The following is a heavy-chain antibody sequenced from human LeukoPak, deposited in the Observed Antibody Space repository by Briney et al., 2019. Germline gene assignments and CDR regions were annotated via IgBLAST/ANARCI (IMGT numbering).Heavy chain of an antibody. Sequence: PGRSLRLSCAASGFTFSSYGMSWVRQAPGKGLEWVSVISGSGGSTYYADSVKGRFTISRDNSKNTLYLQMNSLRAEDTAVYYCAKDKLWFGELAGSFDYWGQGTLVTVSS. V-gene: IGHV3-23*01. D-gene: IGHD3-10*01. J-gene: IGHJ4*02. CDR3: AKDKLWFGELAGSFDY. CDR1: GFTFSSYG. CDR2: ISGSGGST.